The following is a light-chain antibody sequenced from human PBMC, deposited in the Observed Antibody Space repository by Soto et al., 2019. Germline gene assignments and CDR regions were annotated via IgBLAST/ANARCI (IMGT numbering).Light chain of an antibody. CDR3: QQYGRSPPFT. CDR1: QSVSSAY. J-gene: IGKJ2*01. CDR2: GAS. Sequence: EIVLTQSPGTLSLSPGERATLSCRASQSVSSAYLAWYQHKPGQAPRLLIYGASNRATGIPDMFSGSGSGTDFTLTISSLEPEDLAVYFWQQYGRSPPFTFGQGTKVEIK. V-gene: IGKV3-20*01.